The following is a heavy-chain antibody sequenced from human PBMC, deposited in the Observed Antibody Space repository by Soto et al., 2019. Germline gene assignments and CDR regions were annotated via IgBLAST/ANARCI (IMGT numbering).Heavy chain of an antibody. V-gene: IGHV4-39*01. J-gene: IGHJ4*02. CDR1: GGSISSSSYY. D-gene: IGHD3-16*02. CDR3: ASKTYYDYVWGSYPPHYFDY. CDR2: IYYSGST. Sequence: PSETLSLTCTVSGGSISSSSYYWGWIRQPPGKGLEWIGSIYYSGSTYYNPSLKSRVTISVDTSKNQFSLKLSSVTAADTAVYYCASKTYYDYVWGSYPPHYFDYWGQGTLVTVSS.